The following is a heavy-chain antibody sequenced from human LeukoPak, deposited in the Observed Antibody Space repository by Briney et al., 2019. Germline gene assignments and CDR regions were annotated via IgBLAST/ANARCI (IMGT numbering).Heavy chain of an antibody. D-gene: IGHD6-19*01. V-gene: IGHV5-51*01. J-gene: IGHJ4*02. CDR3: ARQERSGYRSSGWYYVDY. CDR2: IYPGDSDT. Sequence: GESLKISCKGSGYSFTSYWIGWVRQMPGKGLEWMGIIYPGDSDTRYSPSFQGQVTISADKSISTAYLQWSSLKASDTAMYYCARQERSGYRSSGWYYVDYWGQRTLVTVSS. CDR1: GYSFTSYW.